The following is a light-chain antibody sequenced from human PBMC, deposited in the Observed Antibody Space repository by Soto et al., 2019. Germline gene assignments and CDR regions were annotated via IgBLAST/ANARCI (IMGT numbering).Light chain of an antibody. V-gene: IGLV2-14*01. CDR1: SSDVGGYDH. J-gene: IGLJ2*01. CDR3: SSHTSSNTLV. Sequence: QSALTQPASVSGSPGQSITMSCTGTSSDVGGYDHVSWYQQHPDKAPKLIIYDVSDRPSGVSNRFSGSKSGNTASLTISGLQAEDEADYYCSSHTSSNTLVFGGGTQLTVL. CDR2: DVS.